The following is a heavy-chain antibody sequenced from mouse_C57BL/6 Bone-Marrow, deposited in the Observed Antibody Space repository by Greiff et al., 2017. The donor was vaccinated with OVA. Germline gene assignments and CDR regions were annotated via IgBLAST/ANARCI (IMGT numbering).Heavy chain of an antibody. CDR2: IDPNSGGT. V-gene: IGHV1-72*01. D-gene: IGHD1-1*01. CDR3: ARSGDYGSSYGYFDY. J-gene: IGHJ2*01. CDR1: GYTFTSYC. Sequence: QVQLQQPGAELVKPGASVKLSCKASGYTFTSYCMHWVKQRPGRGLEWIGRIDPNSGGTNYNEKFKSKATLTVDKPSSTAYMQLSNLTSEDSAVYYWARSGDYGSSYGYFDYWGQGTTLTVSS.